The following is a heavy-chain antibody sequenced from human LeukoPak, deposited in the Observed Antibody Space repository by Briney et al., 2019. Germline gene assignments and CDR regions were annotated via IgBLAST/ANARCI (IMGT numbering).Heavy chain of an antibody. CDR3: ARDGNDYAFDY. CDR2: SYYSGST. J-gene: IGHJ4*02. V-gene: IGHV4-39*06. CDR1: GGSISSSSSY. D-gene: IGHD4-17*01. Sequence: SETLSLTCTVSGGSISSSSSYWGWIRQPPGKGLEWIGSSYYSGSTYYNPSLKSRVTISVHTSKNQFPLKLSSVTAADTAVYYCARDGNDYAFDYWGQGTLVTVSS.